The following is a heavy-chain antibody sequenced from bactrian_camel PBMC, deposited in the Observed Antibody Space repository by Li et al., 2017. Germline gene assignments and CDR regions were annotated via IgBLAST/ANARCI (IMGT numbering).Heavy chain of an antibody. V-gene: IGHV3S53*01. J-gene: IGHJ4*01. CDR2: IDREGLT. D-gene: IGHD6*01. Sequence: HVQLVESGGGSALTGGSLRLSCTAPKYSAAIKCMAWFRQAPGKEREGVASIDREGLTDYAGSVKGRSTISKGNAKNTLHLQMNNLKSEDTAMYYCAAERNGGSCTIGTAWYDYWGQGTQVTVS. CDR3: AAERNGGSCTIGTAWYDY. CDR1: KYSAAIKC.